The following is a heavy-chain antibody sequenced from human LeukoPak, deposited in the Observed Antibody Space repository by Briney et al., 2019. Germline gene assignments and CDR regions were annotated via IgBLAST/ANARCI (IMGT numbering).Heavy chain of an antibody. CDR2: ISFTHTI. Sequence: GGSLRLSCAASGFTFSTYSMNWVRQAPGKGLEWVSSISFTHTIFYADSVKGRFTISRDNAKNSLYLQMYGLRAEDTAVYYCAREQTRGGDLDYWGQGALVTVSS. V-gene: IGHV3-21*01. J-gene: IGHJ4*02. D-gene: IGHD2-21*02. CDR3: AREQTRGGDLDY. CDR1: GFTFSTYS.